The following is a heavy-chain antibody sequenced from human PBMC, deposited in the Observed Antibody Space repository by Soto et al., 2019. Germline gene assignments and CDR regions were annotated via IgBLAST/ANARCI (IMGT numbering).Heavy chain of an antibody. J-gene: IGHJ4*02. CDR2: IYYSGST. CDR1: GDSITIYY. V-gene: IGHV4-59*08. D-gene: IGHD6-19*01. CDR3: ARRKQQWLEDYFDY. Sequence: PSETLSLTCTVSGDSITIYYWGWIRQPPGKGQEWIGSIYYSGSTYYNPSLKSRVTISVDTSKNQFSLKLSSVTAADTAVYYCARRKQQWLEDYFDYWGQGTLVTVSS.